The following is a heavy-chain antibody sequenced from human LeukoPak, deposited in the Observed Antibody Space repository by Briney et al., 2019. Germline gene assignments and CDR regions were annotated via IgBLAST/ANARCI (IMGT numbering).Heavy chain of an antibody. CDR3: ARARVVRYFDL. CDR1: GGSFSGYY. Sequence: SETLSLTCAVYGGSFSGYYWSWIRQPPGKGLERIGEINHSGSTNYNPSLKSRVTISVDTSKNQFSLKLSSVTAADTAVYYCARARVVRYFDLWGRGTLVTVSS. J-gene: IGHJ2*01. CDR2: INHSGST. D-gene: IGHD6-6*01. V-gene: IGHV4-34*01.